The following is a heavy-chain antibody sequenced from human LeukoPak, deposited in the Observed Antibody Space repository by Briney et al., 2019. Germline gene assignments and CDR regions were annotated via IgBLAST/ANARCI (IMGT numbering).Heavy chain of an antibody. Sequence: GGSLRLSCAASGFTFSSYAMSWVRQAPGKGLEWVAVISYDGSNKYYADSVKGRFTISRDNSKNTLYLQMNSLRAEDTAVYYCAKAYLWYYYGSGSYFIDYWGQGTLVTVSS. D-gene: IGHD3-10*01. CDR1: GFTFSSYA. CDR3: AKAYLWYYYGSGSYFIDY. V-gene: IGHV3-30*18. CDR2: ISYDGSNK. J-gene: IGHJ4*02.